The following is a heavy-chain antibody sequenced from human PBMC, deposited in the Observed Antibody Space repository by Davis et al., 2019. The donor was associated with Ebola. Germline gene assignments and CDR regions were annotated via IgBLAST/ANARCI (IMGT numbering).Heavy chain of an antibody. V-gene: IGHV4-59*08. CDR2: IYYSGST. J-gene: IGHJ6*03. Sequence: PGGSLRLSCTVSGGSISSYYWSWIRQPPGKGLEWIGYIYYSGSTNYNPSLKSRVTISVDTSKNQFSLKLSSVTAADTAVYYCARHAHCSSTSCYTLYYYYYYMDVWGKGTTVTVSS. CDR3: ARHAHCSSTSCYTLYYYYYYMDV. CDR1: GGSISSYY. D-gene: IGHD2-2*02.